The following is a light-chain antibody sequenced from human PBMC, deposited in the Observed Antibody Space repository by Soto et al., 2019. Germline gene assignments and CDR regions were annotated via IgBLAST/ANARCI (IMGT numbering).Light chain of an antibody. CDR3: LQDHDDSWT. J-gene: IGKJ1*01. Sequence: IHMTQSPSTLSASVGDRVTITCRASQSISSWLAWYQQKPGKAPKLLIYKASSLESGVPSRFSGSGSGTEFTLTISSLQPDDFATYYCLQDHDDSWTFGQGTKVDIK. CDR2: KAS. V-gene: IGKV1-5*03. CDR1: QSISSW.